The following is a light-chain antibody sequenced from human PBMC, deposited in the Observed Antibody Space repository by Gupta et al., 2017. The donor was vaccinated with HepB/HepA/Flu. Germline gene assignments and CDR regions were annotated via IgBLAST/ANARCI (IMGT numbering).Light chain of an antibody. CDR3: QQHNNWPS. CDR1: QSVSSN. V-gene: IGKV3-15*01. Sequence: EIVMTQSTATLSVSPGERATLSCRASQSVSSNLAWYQQKPGQAPRLLIYGASTRATGIPARFSGSGSGTEFTLTISSLQSEDFAVYYCQQHNNWPSFGPGTKVDIK. J-gene: IGKJ3*01. CDR2: GAS.